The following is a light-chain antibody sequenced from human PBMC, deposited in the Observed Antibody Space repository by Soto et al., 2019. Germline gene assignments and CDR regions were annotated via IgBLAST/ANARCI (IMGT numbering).Light chain of an antibody. Sequence: QCVLTQPPSASGTPGQRVTISCSGRSSNMGSNTVNWYQQLPGTAPKLLFYSNNQRPSGVPDRFSGSKPGTSASLAISGLQSEDEADYYCATWDDSLNGYVFGSGTKGTVL. CDR2: SNN. CDR1: SSNMGSNT. J-gene: IGLJ1*01. CDR3: ATWDDSLNGYV. V-gene: IGLV1-44*01.